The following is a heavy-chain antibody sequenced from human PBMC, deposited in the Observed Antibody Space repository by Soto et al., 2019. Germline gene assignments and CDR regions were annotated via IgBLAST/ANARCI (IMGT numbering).Heavy chain of an antibody. CDR1: GFSLSTSGMR. CDR3: ARIAVAGTHFDY. Sequence: ESGPTLVNPTQTLTLTCTFSGFSLSTSGMRVSWIRQPPGKALEWLARIDWDDDKFYSTSLKTRLTISKDTSKNQVVLTMTNMDPVDTATYYCARIAVAGTHFDYWGQGTLVTVS. CDR2: IDWDDDK. V-gene: IGHV2-70*04. J-gene: IGHJ4*02. D-gene: IGHD6-19*01.